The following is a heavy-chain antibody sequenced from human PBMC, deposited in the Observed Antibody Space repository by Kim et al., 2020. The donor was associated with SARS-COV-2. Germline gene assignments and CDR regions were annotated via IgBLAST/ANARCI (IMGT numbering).Heavy chain of an antibody. V-gene: IGHV3-33*01. CDR1: GFTFSSYG. Sequence: GGSLRLSCAASGFTFSSYGMHWVRQAPGKGLEWVAVIWYDGSNKYYADSVKGRFTISRDNSKNTLYLQMNSLRAEDTAVYYCARDRIAVAGSGNWFDPWGQGTLVTVSS. J-gene: IGHJ5*02. CDR3: ARDRIAVAGSGNWFDP. CDR2: IWYDGSNK. D-gene: IGHD6-19*01.